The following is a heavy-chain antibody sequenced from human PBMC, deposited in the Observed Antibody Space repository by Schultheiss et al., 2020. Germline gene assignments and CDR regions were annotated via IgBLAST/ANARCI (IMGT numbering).Heavy chain of an antibody. CDR2: ISSSSSTI. CDR1: GFTFISYS. CDR3: ARDPSVYYGSGSSRDYYGMDV. D-gene: IGHD3-10*01. J-gene: IGHJ6*02. V-gene: IGHV3-48*01. Sequence: GGSLRLSCAASGFTFISYSMNWVRQAPGKGLEWVSYISSSSSTIYYADSVKGRFTISRDNAKNSLYLQMNSLRAEDTVVYYCARDPSVYYGSGSSRDYYGMDVWGQGTTVTVS.